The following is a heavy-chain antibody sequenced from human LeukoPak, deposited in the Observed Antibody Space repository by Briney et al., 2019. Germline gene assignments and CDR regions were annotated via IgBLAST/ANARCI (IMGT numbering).Heavy chain of an antibody. Sequence: GGSLRLSCAASGFTFSDYYMSWIRQAPGKVLEWVSYISSSGSTIYYADSVKGRFTISRDNAKNSLYLQMNSLRAEDTAVYYCARDLDYYGSGSYAFDYWGQGTLVTVSS. CDR3: ARDLDYYGSGSYAFDY. CDR1: GFTFSDYY. CDR2: ISSSGSTI. D-gene: IGHD3-10*01. J-gene: IGHJ4*02. V-gene: IGHV3-11*01.